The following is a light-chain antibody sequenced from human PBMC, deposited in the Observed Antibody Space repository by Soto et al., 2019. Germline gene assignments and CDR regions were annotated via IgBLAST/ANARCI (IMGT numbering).Light chain of an antibody. CDR2: EVS. CDR1: SSDVGGYNY. CDR3: SSYTSSRTDV. Sequence: SARTRPASVSGSPGQSITISCTGTSSDVGGYNYVSWYQQHPGKAPKLMIYEVSNRPSGVSNRFSGSKSGNTASLTISGLQAEEEADYYCSSYTSSRTDVFGTGTKVTVL. J-gene: IGLJ1*01. V-gene: IGLV2-14*01.